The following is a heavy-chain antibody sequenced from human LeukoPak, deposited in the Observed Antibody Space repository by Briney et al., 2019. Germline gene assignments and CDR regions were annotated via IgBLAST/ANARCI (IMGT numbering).Heavy chain of an antibody. CDR1: GFPFSLYI. CDR2: ISSSSNYI. Sequence: GGSLRLSCAASGFPFSLYIMNWVRQAPGKGLEWVSSISSSSNYIYYADSLKGRFTISRNNAKNSLYLQLNSLRVEDTAVYYCVRIRAVVTARPIDAFDIWGQGTMVTVSS. CDR3: VRIRAVVTARPIDAFDI. D-gene: IGHD2-21*02. J-gene: IGHJ3*02. V-gene: IGHV3-21*01.